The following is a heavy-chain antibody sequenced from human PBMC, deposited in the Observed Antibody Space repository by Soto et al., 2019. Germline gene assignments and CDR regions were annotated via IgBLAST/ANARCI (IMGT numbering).Heavy chain of an antibody. D-gene: IGHD3-10*01. CDR3: ARGLRGEGAFDI. Sequence: GGSLRLSCAASGFTFSSYDMHWVRQATGKGLEWVSAIGTAGDTYHPGSVKGRFTISRENAKNSLYLQMNSLRAGDTAVYYCARGLRGEGAFDIWGQGTMVTVSS. CDR2: IGTAGDT. V-gene: IGHV3-13*01. J-gene: IGHJ3*02. CDR1: GFTFSSYD.